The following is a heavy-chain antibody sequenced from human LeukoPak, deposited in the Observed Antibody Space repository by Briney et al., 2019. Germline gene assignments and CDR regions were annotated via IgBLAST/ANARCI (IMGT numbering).Heavy chain of an antibody. D-gene: IGHD2-2*01. J-gene: IGHJ4*02. CDR3: ARETVVVPAAIDY. CDR1: GGSISSGGYY. V-gene: IGHV4-31*03. CDR2: IYYSGST. Sequence: SQTLSLTCTVSGGSISSGGYYWSWIRQHPGKGLEWIGYIYYSGSTYYNPSLKSRVTISVDTSKNQFSLKLSSVTAADTAVYYCARETVVVPAAIDYWGQGTPVTVSS.